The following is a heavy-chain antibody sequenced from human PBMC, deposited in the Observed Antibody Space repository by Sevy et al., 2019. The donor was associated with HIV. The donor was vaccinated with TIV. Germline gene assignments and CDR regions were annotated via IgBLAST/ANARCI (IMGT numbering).Heavy chain of an antibody. CDR3: ARSWDYWGQMGY. J-gene: IGHJ4*02. V-gene: IGHV3-7*03. CDR1: GFTFNNYW. Sequence: GGSLRLSCAASGFTFNNYWMTWVRQAPGKGLEWVANIKQDGSDKHYMESVKGRFNISRDNTKNSLYLQLNSLRAEDTPVYYCARSWDYWGQMGYWGQGTLVTVSS. CDR2: IKQDGSDK. D-gene: IGHD7-27*01.